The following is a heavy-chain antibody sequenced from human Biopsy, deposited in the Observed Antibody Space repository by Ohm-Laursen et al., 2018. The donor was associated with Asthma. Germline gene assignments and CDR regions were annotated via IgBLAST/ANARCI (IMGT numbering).Heavy chain of an antibody. CDR3: ARAVDYSHYYGIDV. CDR1: GYTFNSAG. V-gene: IGHV1-18*01. J-gene: IGHJ6*02. D-gene: IGHD3-10*01. CDR2: ISVYNGNT. Sequence: ASVKVSCKTSGYTFNSAGITWVRQAPGQGLEWMGWISVYNGNTKVAQKLQDRVTMITDTSTSTAYMELRTLRSDDTAVYFCARAVDYSHYYGIDVWGQGTTVTVS.